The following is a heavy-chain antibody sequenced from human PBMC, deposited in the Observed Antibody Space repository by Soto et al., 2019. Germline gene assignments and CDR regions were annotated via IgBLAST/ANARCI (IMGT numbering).Heavy chain of an antibody. J-gene: IGHJ4*02. V-gene: IGHV3-21*01. CDR1: GFTVNTFN. CDR3: TLYDALAFDF. CDR2: ISNYDNT. D-gene: IGHD2-8*01. Sequence: EVRLEESGGGLVKPGGSLRLSCAASGFTVNTFNMNWVRQAPGKGLEWVSSISNYDNTAYADSVKGRFTVSRDNAKNSLFLQMNSLRAEDTAVYYCTLYDALAFDFWGQGALVTVSS.